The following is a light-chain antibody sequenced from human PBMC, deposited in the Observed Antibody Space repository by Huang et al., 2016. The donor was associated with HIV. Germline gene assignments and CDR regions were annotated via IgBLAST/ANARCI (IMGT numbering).Light chain of an antibody. V-gene: IGKV3-15*01. CDR1: QSVDIN. J-gene: IGKJ1*01. CDR3: QQYNPWPPWT. Sequence: EIVMTQSPATLSVSPGERATLSCRASQSVDINLAWYQQIVGQPPRLLVYGASTRATGSPTRFSGSGSGTEFNLTISSLQSEDFAVYYCQQYNPWPPWTFGQGTRVEIK. CDR2: GAS.